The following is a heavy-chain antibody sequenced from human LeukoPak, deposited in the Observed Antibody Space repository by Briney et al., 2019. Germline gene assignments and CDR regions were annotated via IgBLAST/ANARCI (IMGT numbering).Heavy chain of an antibody. CDR1: GYTFTSYG. J-gene: IGHJ4*02. CDR2: ISAYNGNT. V-gene: IGHV1-18*01. D-gene: IGHD5-18*01. Sequence: ASVKVSCKASGYTFTSYGISWVRQAPGQGLEWMGWISAYNGNTNYAQKLQGRVTMTTDTSTSTAYMELRSLRSDDTAVYYCAREERFDTAMQLLIFDYWGQGTLVTVSS. CDR3: AREERFDTAMQLLIFDY.